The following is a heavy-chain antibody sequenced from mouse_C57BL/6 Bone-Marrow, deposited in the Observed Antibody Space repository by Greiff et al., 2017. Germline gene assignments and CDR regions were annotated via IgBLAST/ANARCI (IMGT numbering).Heavy chain of an antibody. CDR2: IYPRSGNT. CDR1: GYTFTSYG. D-gene: IGHD1-1*01. Sequence: VQLQQSGAELARPGASVKLSCKASGYTFTSYGISWVKQRTGQGLEWIGKIYPRSGNTYYNEKFKGKATLTADKSSSTAYMELRSLTSEDSAVLFCARYPYYYGSSYNSWGQGTTLTVSS. CDR3: ARYPYYYGSSYNS. V-gene: IGHV1-81*01. J-gene: IGHJ2*01.